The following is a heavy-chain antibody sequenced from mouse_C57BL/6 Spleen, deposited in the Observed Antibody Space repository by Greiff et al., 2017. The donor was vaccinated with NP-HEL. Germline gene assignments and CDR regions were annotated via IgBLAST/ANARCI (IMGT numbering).Heavy chain of an antibody. D-gene: IGHD1-1*01. Sequence: QVQLQQPGAELVKPGASVKISCKASGYAFSSYWMNWVKQRPGKGLEWIGQIYPGDGDTNYNGKFKGKATLTADKSSSTAYMQLSSLTSEDSAVYFCARGGGSSHYYAMDYWGQGTSVTVSS. CDR1: GYAFSSYW. CDR3: ARGGGSSHYYAMDY. CDR2: IYPGDGDT. V-gene: IGHV1-80*01. J-gene: IGHJ4*01.